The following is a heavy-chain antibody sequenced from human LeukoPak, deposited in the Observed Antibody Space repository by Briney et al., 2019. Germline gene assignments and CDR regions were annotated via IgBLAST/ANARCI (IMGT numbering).Heavy chain of an antibody. CDR3: AKEGIGSSPPMDV. CDR2: INSDGSST. Sequence: GGSLRLSCAASGFTFSSYWMHWVRQAPGKGLVWVSRINSDGSSTNYADSVKGRFTISRDNSKNTLYLQMNSLRAEDTAVYYCAKEGIGSSPPMDVWGQGTTVTVSS. J-gene: IGHJ6*02. CDR1: GFTFSSYW. V-gene: IGHV3-74*01. D-gene: IGHD6-13*01.